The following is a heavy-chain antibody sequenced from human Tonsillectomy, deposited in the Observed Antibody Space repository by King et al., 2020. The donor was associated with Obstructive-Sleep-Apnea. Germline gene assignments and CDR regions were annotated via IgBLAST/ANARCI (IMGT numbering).Heavy chain of an antibody. CDR1: AFTFSDYY. Sequence: VQLVESGGGLVKPGGSLRLSCAASAFTFSDYYMSWIRQAPGKGLECVSYIDTSGSTTYYADSVKGRFTISRDNAKNSLYLQINSLRADDTAVYYCARDPMSTSGGFDYWGQGTLVTVSS. V-gene: IGHV3-11*01. CDR2: IDTSGSTT. J-gene: IGHJ4*02. CDR3: ARDPMSTSGGFDY. D-gene: IGHD5/OR15-5a*01.